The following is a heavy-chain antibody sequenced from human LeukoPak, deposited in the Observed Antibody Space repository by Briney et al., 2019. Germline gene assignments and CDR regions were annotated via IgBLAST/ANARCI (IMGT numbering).Heavy chain of an antibody. Sequence: QTGGSLRLSCAASGFTFSSYGMHWVRQAPGKGLEWVAFIRYDGSNKDYADSVKGRFTISRDNSKNTLYLQMNSLRAEDTAVYYCAKDGFDTGMVTHGMDVWGQGTTVTVSS. CDR3: AKDGFDTGMVTHGMDV. CDR1: GFTFSSYG. V-gene: IGHV3-30*02. CDR2: IRYDGSNK. D-gene: IGHD5-18*01. J-gene: IGHJ6*02.